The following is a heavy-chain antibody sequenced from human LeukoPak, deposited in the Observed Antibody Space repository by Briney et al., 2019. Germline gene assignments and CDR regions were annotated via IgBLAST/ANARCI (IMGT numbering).Heavy chain of an antibody. J-gene: IGHJ4*02. D-gene: IGHD1-1*01. CDR1: GFTFNNYA. CDR3: ARGGGRGYNWNDLGD. CDR2: IWDDGSNK. Sequence: GGSLRLSCAASGFTFNNYAMHWVRQAPGKVLEWVAVIWDDGSNKYYADSVKGRFTISRDNSKNTLYLQMNTLRAEDTAVYFCARGGGRGYNWNDLGDWGQGTLVTVSS. V-gene: IGHV3-33*01.